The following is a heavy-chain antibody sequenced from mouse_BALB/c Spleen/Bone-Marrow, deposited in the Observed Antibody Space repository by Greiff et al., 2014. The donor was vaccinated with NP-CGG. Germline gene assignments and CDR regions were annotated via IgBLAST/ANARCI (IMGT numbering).Heavy chain of an antibody. Sequence: EVKLVESXAELVKPGASVKLSCTASGFNIKDTYMHWVKQRPEQGLEWIGRIDPANGNTKYDPKFQGKATITADTSSNTAYLQLSSLTSEDTAVYYCANYYYGSSLFAYGGQGTLVTVSA. D-gene: IGHD1-1*01. CDR1: GFNIKDTY. J-gene: IGHJ3*01. CDR3: ANYYYGSSLFAY. V-gene: IGHV14-3*02. CDR2: IDPANGNT.